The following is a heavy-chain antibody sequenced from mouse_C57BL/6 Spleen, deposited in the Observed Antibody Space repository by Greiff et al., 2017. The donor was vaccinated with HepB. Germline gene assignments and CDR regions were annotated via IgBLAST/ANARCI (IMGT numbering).Heavy chain of an antibody. J-gene: IGHJ4*01. CDR3: ARGDYYGYHYAMDY. CDR2: IDPEDGET. CDR1: GFNIKDYY. V-gene: IGHV14-2*01. Sequence: VQLQQSGAELVKPGASVKLSCTASGFNIKDYYMHWVKQRTEQGLEWIGRIDPEDGETKYAPKFPGKATITADTSSNTAYLQLSSLTSEDTAVYYCARGDYYGYHYAMDYWGQGTSVTVSS. D-gene: IGHD2-2*01.